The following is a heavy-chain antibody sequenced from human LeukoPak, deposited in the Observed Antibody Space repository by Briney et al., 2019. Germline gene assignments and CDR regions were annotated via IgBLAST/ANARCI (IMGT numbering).Heavy chain of an antibody. Sequence: GGSLRLSCVASGFTFSSYSMNWVRQAPGKGLEWVSYITSSSSTIYYADSVKGRFTISRDNAKNSLYLQMNSLKTEDTAVYYCTTIVAAGYIGYWGQGTLVTVSS. J-gene: IGHJ4*02. CDR2: ITSSSSTI. CDR3: TTIVAAGYIGY. CDR1: GFTFSSYS. V-gene: IGHV3-48*01. D-gene: IGHD6-13*01.